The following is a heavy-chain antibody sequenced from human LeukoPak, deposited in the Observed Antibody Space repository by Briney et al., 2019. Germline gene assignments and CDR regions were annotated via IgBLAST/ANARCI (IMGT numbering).Heavy chain of an antibody. Sequence: ASVKVSCKASGYTFTDFYPHWVRQAPGQGLEWMGWINPNSGDTNYAQKFQARVTMTRDTSINTAYMELSGLESDDTAVYFCARENPGVPFDYWGQGTLVTVSS. CDR2: INPNSGDT. J-gene: IGHJ4*02. CDR1: GYTFTDFY. V-gene: IGHV1-2*02. D-gene: IGHD3-3*01. CDR3: ARENPGVPFDY.